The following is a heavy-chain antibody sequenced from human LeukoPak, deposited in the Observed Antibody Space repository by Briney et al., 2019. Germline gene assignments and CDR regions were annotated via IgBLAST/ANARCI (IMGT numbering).Heavy chain of an antibody. Sequence: GGSLRLSCAASEFTISSYWMSWVRQAPGKGLEWVANIKQDGSEKYYVDSVKGRFTISRDNAKNSLYLQMNSLRAEDTAVYYCARVNEQWLAPPFDYWGQGTLVTVSS. CDR1: EFTISSYW. CDR2: IKQDGSEK. V-gene: IGHV3-7*01. D-gene: IGHD6-19*01. J-gene: IGHJ4*02. CDR3: ARVNEQWLAPPFDY.